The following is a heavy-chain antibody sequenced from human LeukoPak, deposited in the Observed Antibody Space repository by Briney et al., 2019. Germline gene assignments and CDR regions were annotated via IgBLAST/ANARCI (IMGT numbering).Heavy chain of an antibody. D-gene: IGHD2-2*01. CDR3: ASVVDYYYGMDV. Sequence: GGSLRLSCAASGFTFSSYNMNWVRQAPGKGLVWVSRIKSDGSRTSYADSVKGRFTISRDNAKNTLYLQMNSLRADDTAVYYCASVVDYYYGMDVWGQGTTVTVSS. V-gene: IGHV3-74*01. CDR1: GFTFSSYN. CDR2: IKSDGSRT. J-gene: IGHJ6*02.